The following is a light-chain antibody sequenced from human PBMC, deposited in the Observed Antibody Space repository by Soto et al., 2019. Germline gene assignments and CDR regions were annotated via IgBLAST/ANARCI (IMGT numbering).Light chain of an antibody. CDR1: SSNIGSNY. CDR3: AAWDDSLSGPI. Sequence: QSVLTQPPSASGTPGQRVTISCSGSSSNIGSNYVYWYQQLPGTAPKLLIYSNTQRPSGVPARFSGSKSGTSASLAISGLRSEDEADYYCAAWDDSLSGPIFGTGTKLTVL. CDR2: SNT. J-gene: IGLJ1*01. V-gene: IGLV1-47*02.